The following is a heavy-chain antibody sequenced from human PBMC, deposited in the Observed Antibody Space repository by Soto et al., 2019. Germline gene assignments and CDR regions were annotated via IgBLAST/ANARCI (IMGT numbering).Heavy chain of an antibody. CDR2: ISAYNGNT. J-gene: IGHJ6*02. CDR1: GYTFTSYG. Sequence: QVQLVQSGAEVKKPGASVKVSCKASGYTFTSYGISWVLQAPGQGLEWMGWISAYNGNTNYAQKLQGRVTMTTDTSTSTAYMELRSLRSDDTAVYYCARGDRGYGYNYYGMDVWGQGPTVTFSS. CDR3: ARGDRGYGYNYYGMDV. D-gene: IGHD5-18*01. V-gene: IGHV1-18*01.